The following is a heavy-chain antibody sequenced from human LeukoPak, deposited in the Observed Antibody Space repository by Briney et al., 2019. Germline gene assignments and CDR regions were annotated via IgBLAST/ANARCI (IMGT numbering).Heavy chain of an antibody. D-gene: IGHD5-18*01. CDR2: ISSSSSSI. CDR3: ARVPGGGYSYGIFDY. Sequence: GGSLRLSCAASGFTFSSFSMNWVRQAPGKGLEWVSYISSSSSSIYYADSVKGRFTIPRDNAKNSLYLQMNSLRAEDTAVYYCARVPGGGYSYGIFDYWGQGTLVTVSS. V-gene: IGHV3-48*01. J-gene: IGHJ4*02. CDR1: GFTFSSFS.